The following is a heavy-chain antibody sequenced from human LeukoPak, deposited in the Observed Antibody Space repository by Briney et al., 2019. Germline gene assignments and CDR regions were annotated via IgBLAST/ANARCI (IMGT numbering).Heavy chain of an antibody. Sequence: PSETLSLTCAVSGASVSGSSYYWGWIRQPPGKGLEWIGSIYYSGNTYYNASLKSQVSISIDTSKNQFSLRLTSVTAADTAVYYCARQTGSGLFILPGGQGTLVTVSS. J-gene: IGHJ4*02. V-gene: IGHV4-39*01. CDR3: ARQTGSGLFILP. CDR2: IYYSGNT. CDR1: GASVSGSSYY. D-gene: IGHD3/OR15-3a*01.